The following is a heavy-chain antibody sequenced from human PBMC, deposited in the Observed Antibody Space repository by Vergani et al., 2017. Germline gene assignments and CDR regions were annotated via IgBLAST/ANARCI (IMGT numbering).Heavy chain of an antibody. CDR1: GFTFSSYA. Sequence: QVQLVESGGGVVQPGRSLRLSCAASGFTFSSYAMHWVRQAPGKGLEWVAVISYDGSNKYYADSVKGRFTISRDNSKNTLYLQMNSLRAEDTAVYYCAREGRIAAAGTLPNWGQGILVTVSS. D-gene: IGHD6-13*01. CDR3: AREGRIAAAGTLPN. J-gene: IGHJ4*02. CDR2: ISYDGSNK. V-gene: IGHV3-30-3*01.